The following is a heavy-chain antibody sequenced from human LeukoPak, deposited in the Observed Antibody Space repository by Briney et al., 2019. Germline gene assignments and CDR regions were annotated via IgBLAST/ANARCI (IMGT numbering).Heavy chain of an antibody. Sequence: SVKVSCKASGGTFSSYAISWVRQAPGQGLEWMGRIIPIFGTADYAQKFQGRVTITTDESTSTAYMELSSLRSEDTAVYYCARAPISDSSGYLFYWGQGTLVTVSS. V-gene: IGHV1-69*05. J-gene: IGHJ4*02. CDR3: ARAPISDSSGYLFY. CDR2: IIPIFGTA. D-gene: IGHD3-22*01. CDR1: GGTFSSYA.